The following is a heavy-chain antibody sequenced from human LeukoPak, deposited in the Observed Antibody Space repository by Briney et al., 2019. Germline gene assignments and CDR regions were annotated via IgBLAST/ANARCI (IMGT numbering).Heavy chain of an antibody. CDR2: INGGGDTP. V-gene: IGHV3-23*01. Sequence: GGSLRLSCAASGFTFVSYAMSWVRQAPGKGLEWVSAINGGGDTPYYADSVKGRFTISRDKSKKTMYLQMNSLRAEDTALYYCAKALDTYGYMRFDFWGQGTLVTVSS. CDR3: AKALDTYGYMRFDF. CDR1: GFTFVSYA. D-gene: IGHD5-18*01. J-gene: IGHJ4*02.